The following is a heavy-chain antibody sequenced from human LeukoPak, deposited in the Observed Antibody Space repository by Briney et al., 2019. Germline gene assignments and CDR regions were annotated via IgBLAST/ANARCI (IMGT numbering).Heavy chain of an antibody. CDR3: ARDDGSGSYVWFDP. J-gene: IGHJ5*02. Sequence: GASVKVSCKASGYTFTGYYMHWVRQAPGQGLEWMGWINPNSGGTNYAQKFQGWVTMTRDTSISTAYMELSRLRSDDTAVYYCARDDGSGSYVWFDPWGQGTLVTVSS. CDR1: GYTFTGYY. V-gene: IGHV1-2*04. D-gene: IGHD3-10*01. CDR2: INPNSGGT.